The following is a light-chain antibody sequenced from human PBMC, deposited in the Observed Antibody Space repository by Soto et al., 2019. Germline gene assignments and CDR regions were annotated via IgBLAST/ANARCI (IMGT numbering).Light chain of an antibody. CDR1: YSNIGRNY. J-gene: IGLJ1*01. CDR3: GTWDSSLKTDV. CDR2: ETY. Sequence: QSLLTQPPSVSAAPGQRVTISCSGSYSNIGRNYVCWYQQLPGAAPKLLIYETYQRPSGIPDRFSASKSGTSATLDITGLQTGDEADYYCGTWDSSLKTDVFGTGTKVTVL. V-gene: IGLV1-51*02.